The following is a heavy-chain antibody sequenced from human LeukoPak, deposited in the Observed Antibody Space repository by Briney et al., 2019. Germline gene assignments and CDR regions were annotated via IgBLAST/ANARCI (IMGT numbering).Heavy chain of an antibody. CDR1: GFTFSSYI. V-gene: IGHV3-48*01. D-gene: IGHD6-19*01. CDR3: ASAGYSSGWYLYY. CDR2: ISSSSSTI. Sequence: GGSLRLSCAASGFTFSSYIMNWVRQAPGKGLEWVPYISSSSSTIYYADSVKGRFTISRDNAKNSLYLQMNSLRAEDTAVYYCASAGYSSGWYLYYWGQGTLVTVSS. J-gene: IGHJ4*02.